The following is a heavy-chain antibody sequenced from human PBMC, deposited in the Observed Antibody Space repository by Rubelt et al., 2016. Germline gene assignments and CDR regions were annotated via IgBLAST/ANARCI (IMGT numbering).Heavy chain of an antibody. V-gene: IGHV4-34*01. Sequence: QVQLQQWGAGLLKPSETLSLTCAVSGGSFSAYYWSWIRQPPGKGLEWIGEINHSGSTTSNPSLKSRVPMSVDTSKDQFSLNRSSVTAADTAVYYCASQRGYSRGRHWGQGTLVTVSS. J-gene: IGHJ4*02. CDR3: ASQRGYSRGRH. D-gene: IGHD6-19*01. CDR2: INHSGST. CDR1: GGSFSAYY.